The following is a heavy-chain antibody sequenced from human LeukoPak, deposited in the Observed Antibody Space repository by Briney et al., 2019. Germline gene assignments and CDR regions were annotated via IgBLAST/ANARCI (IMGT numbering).Heavy chain of an antibody. J-gene: IGHJ4*02. V-gene: IGHV3-23*01. CDR1: GFTFDKYA. CDR2: ITDRGDIT. D-gene: IGHD2-21*01. Sequence: GGSLRLSCAVSGFTFDKYAMRWVRQAPGEGLEWVSAITDRGDITYYADAVKGRFTISRDNSRNMLYLQMNSLRVEDTAIYFCAKRVSGVVGPVVDYWGQGTLVTVSS. CDR3: AKRVSGVVGPVVDY.